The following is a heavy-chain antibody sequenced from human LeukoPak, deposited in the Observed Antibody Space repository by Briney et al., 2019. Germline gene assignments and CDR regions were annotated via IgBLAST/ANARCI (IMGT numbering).Heavy chain of an antibody. D-gene: IGHD6-13*01. Sequence: GGSLRLSCAASGFSVSSSYMSWVRQAPGKGLEWVSVIYGGGSGGNTSYADSVKGRFTISRDNSKNTLYLQMNSLRAEDTAVYYCARIAAAGPFDYWGQGTLVTVSS. J-gene: IGHJ4*02. V-gene: IGHV3-53*01. CDR1: GFSVSSSY. CDR3: ARIAAAGPFDY. CDR2: IYGGGSGGNT.